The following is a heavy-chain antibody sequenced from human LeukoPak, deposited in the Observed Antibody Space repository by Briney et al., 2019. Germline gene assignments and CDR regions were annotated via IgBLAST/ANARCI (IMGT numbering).Heavy chain of an antibody. CDR1: GFTFSSYA. V-gene: IGHV3-23*01. CDR2: ISGSGGST. Sequence: RGSLRLSCAASGFTFSSYAMSWVRQAPGKGLEWVSAISGSGGSTYYADSVKGRFTISRDNSKNTLYLQMNSLRAEDTAVYYRARAYYYDSSGADYWGQGTLVTVSS. J-gene: IGHJ4*02. CDR3: ARAYYYDSSGADY. D-gene: IGHD3-22*01.